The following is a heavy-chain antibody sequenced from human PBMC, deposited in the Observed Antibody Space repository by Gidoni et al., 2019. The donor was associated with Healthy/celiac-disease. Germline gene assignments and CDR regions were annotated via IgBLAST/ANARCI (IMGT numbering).Heavy chain of an antibody. J-gene: IGHJ2*01. CDR1: GFTFGVYS. Sequence: EVQLVESGGGLVQPGRSLRLSYTASGFTFGVYSMLWVRQAPGTGLEWVGFIRSKAYGGTTEYAASVKGRFTISRDDSKSIAYLQMNSLKTEDTAVYYCTRDPGYRGSAYFDVWGRGTLVTVSS. V-gene: IGHV3-49*04. CDR3: TRDPGYRGSAYFDV. D-gene: IGHD1-26*01. CDR2: IRSKAYGGTT.